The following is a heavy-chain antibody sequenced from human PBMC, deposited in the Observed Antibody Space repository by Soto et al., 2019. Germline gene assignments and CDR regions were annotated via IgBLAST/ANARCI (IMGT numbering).Heavy chain of an antibody. D-gene: IGHD6-13*01. Sequence: GQSMKISCKGSGYSLTSYWIGWVPQMPGKGLEWMGIIYPGDSDTRYSPSFQGQVTISADKSISTAYLQWSSLKASDTAMYYCARVMQKLVPFTPYYYYGMDVWGQGTTVTVSS. CDR1: GYSLTSYW. CDR2: IYPGDSDT. CDR3: ARVMQKLVPFTPYYYYGMDV. V-gene: IGHV5-51*01. J-gene: IGHJ6*02.